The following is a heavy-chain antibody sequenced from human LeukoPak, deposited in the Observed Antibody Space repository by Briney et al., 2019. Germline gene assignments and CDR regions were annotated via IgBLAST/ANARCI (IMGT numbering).Heavy chain of an antibody. CDR3: VGYCSGTSCGGSGYGMDV. V-gene: IGHV3-64D*06. Sequence: GGSLRLSCSASGFTFSIYAMHWVRQAPGKGLQYVSAVSGNGGSTYYADSVKGRFTISRDNSKNTLYLQMSSLRADDTAVYCCVGYCSGTSCGGSGYGMDVWGQGTTVTVSS. CDR2: VSGNGGST. D-gene: IGHD2-2*01. CDR1: GFTFSIYA. J-gene: IGHJ6*02.